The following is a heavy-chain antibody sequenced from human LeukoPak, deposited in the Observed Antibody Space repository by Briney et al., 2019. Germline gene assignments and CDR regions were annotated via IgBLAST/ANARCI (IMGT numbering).Heavy chain of an antibody. D-gene: IGHD1-26*01. Sequence: GGSLRLSCAASGFTFSSYAMSWVRQAPGKGLECVSTMSGSGSITRYADSVKGRFIISRDNSKNTLYLQMNSLRAEDTAIYYCAKGPWDLPHAFDIWGLGAMVTVSS. CDR2: MSGSGSIT. J-gene: IGHJ3*02. CDR3: AKGPWDLPHAFDI. V-gene: IGHV3-23*01. CDR1: GFTFSSYA.